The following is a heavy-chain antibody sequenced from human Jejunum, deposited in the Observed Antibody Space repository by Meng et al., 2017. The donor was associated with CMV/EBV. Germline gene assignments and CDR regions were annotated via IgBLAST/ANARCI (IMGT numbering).Heavy chain of an antibody. V-gene: IGHV4-61*03. D-gene: IGHD2-2*02. CDR2: IFYRGST. CDR1: CYL. J-gene: IGHJ3*02. CDR3: ARGGYCSSTSCYSGNAFDI. Sequence: CYLLDWIRPPPGEGLALIAFIFYRGSTNYNPSLKSRVTISVDTSKNHFSLKLSSMTAADTAVYYCARGGYCSSTSCYSGNAFDIWGQGTMVTVSS.